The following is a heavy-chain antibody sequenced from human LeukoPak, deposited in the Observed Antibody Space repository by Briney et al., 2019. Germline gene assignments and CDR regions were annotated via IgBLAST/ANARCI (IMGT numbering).Heavy chain of an antibody. Sequence: GGSLILSCAASGLTFSSYAMSSVRQAPGKGLEWVSAISGSGGSTYYADSVKGRFTLSRDNSKNTLYLQMTSMRAEDTAVYYCAKVARVEHYDILTGYPAQLDYWGQGTLVTVSS. D-gene: IGHD3-9*01. CDR2: ISGSGGST. CDR1: GLTFSSYA. J-gene: IGHJ4*02. CDR3: AKVARVEHYDILTGYPAQLDY. V-gene: IGHV3-23*01.